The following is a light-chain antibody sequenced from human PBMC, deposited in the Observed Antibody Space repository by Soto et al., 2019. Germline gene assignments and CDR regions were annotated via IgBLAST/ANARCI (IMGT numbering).Light chain of an antibody. V-gene: IGKV3-11*01. CDR2: GAS. CDR1: QSVNSA. CDR3: QQRQYWPPIT. J-gene: IGKJ5*01. Sequence: EIVMTQSPATLSVSPGARAPLSCRASQSVNSALAWYQQKPGQLPRLLIYGASNRATGIPARFIGSGSGTDFTLTISSLEPEDFAVYYCQQRQYWPPITFGQGTRLEIK.